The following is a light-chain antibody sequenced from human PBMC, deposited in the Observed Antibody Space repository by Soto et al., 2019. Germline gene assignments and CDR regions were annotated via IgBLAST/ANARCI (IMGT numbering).Light chain of an antibody. Sequence: EIVMTQSPATLSVSPGDRATLSCRASQSVNSNLAWYQQKPGQAPRLVIYGASARATGIPARFSGSGSGTAFTLTISSLHSEDFAVYYCQQYNNFWTFGQGTKVEIK. J-gene: IGKJ1*01. V-gene: IGKV3-15*01. CDR3: QQYNNFWT. CDR1: QSVNSN. CDR2: GAS.